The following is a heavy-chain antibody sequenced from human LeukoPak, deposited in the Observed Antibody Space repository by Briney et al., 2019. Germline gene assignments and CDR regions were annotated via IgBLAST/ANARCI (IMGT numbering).Heavy chain of an antibody. CDR2: MNPNSGNT. D-gene: IGHD3-16*01. V-gene: IGHV1-8*01. J-gene: IGHJ3*02. CDR1: GYTFTSYD. CDR3: ARGRKPRGRYHEDAFDM. Sequence: GASVKVSCKASGYTFTSYDMHWVRQATGQGLEWMGCMNPNSGNTGYAQKFQGRVTMTRNTSIRTAYMELSSLRSEDTAVYYCARGRKPRGRYHEDAFDMWGQGTMVTLSS.